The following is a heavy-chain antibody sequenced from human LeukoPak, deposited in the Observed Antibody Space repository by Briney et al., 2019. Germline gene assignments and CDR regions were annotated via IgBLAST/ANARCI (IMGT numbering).Heavy chain of an antibody. CDR3: ARTSYSSSWYWFDP. D-gene: IGHD6-13*01. J-gene: IGHJ5*02. V-gene: IGHV4-59*01. Sequence: SETLSLTCTVSGYSISNGYYWSWIRQPPGKGLEWIGYIYYSGSTNYNPSLKSRVTISVDTSKNQFSLKLSSVTAADTAVYYCARTSYSSSWYWFDPWGQGTLVTVSS. CDR1: GYSISNGYY. CDR2: IYYSGST.